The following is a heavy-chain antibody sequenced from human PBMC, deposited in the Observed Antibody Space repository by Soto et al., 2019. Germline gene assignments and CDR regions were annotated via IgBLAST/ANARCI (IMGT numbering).Heavy chain of an antibody. V-gene: IGHV3-30*18. CDR3: AKDGAVAGNSVVGAIALGDFDY. CDR1: GFTFSSYG. CDR2: ISYDGSNK. D-gene: IGHD6-19*01. Sequence: GGSLRLSCAASGFTFSSYGMHWVRQAPGKGLEWVAVISYDGSNKYYADSVKGRFTISRDNSKNTLYLQMNSLRAEDTAVYYCAKDGAVAGNSVVGAIALGDFDYWGQGTLVTVSS. J-gene: IGHJ4*02.